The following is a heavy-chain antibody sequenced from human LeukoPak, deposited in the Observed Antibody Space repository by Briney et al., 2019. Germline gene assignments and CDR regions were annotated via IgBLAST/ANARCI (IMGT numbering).Heavy chain of an antibody. V-gene: IGHV3-48*03. J-gene: IGHJ4*02. D-gene: IGHD3-10*01. CDR2: ISSSGSTI. CDR3: ARGPMVRGVFIRRSKSGYFDS. Sequence: GGSLRLSCAASGFTFSSYEMNWVRQAPGKGLEWVSYISSSGSTIFYAGSVKGRFTISRDNAKNSLYLQMNSLRAEDTAVYYCARGPMVRGVFIRRSKSGYFDSWGQGTLVTVSS. CDR1: GFTFSSYE.